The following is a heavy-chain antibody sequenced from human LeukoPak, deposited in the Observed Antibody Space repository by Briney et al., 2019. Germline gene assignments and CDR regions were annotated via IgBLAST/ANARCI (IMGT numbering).Heavy chain of an antibody. CDR1: GYTFTIYY. CDR2: INPSGGST. CDR3: ARDRDGESDY. V-gene: IGHV1-46*01. J-gene: IGHJ4*02. D-gene: IGHD5-24*01. Sequence: ASVNVSFKASGYTFTIYYMHWVRQAPGQGLEWMGIINPSGGSTSYAQKFQGRVTMTRDTSTSAVYMELSSLRSEDTAVYYCARDRDGESDYWGQGTLVTVSS.